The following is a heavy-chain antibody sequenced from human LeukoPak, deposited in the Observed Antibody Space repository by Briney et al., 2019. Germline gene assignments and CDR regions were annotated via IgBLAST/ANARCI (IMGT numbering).Heavy chain of an antibody. CDR2: ISSSSSTI. Sequence: PGGSLRLSCAASGFTFSSYSMNWVRQAPGKGLEWVSYISSSSSTIYYADSVKGRFTISRDNAKNSLYLQMNSLRAEDTAVYYCATDTAMAMFDAFDIWGQGTMVTVSS. D-gene: IGHD5-18*01. CDR1: GFTFSSYS. J-gene: IGHJ3*02. CDR3: ATDTAMAMFDAFDI. V-gene: IGHV3-48*01.